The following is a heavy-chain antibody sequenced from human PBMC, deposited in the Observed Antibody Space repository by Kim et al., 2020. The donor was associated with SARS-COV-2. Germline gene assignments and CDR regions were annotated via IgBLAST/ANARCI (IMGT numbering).Heavy chain of an antibody. CDR3: ARDSLVRGVIGDYYYYGMDV. CDR2: IYPGDSDT. J-gene: IGHJ6*02. Sequence: GESLKISCKGSGYSFTSYWIGWVRQMPGKGLEWMGIIYPGDSDTRYSPSFQGQVTISADKSISTAYLQWSSLKASDTAMYYCARDSLVRGVIGDYYYYGMDVWSQGTTVTVSS. V-gene: IGHV5-51*01. D-gene: IGHD3-10*01. CDR1: GYSFTSYW.